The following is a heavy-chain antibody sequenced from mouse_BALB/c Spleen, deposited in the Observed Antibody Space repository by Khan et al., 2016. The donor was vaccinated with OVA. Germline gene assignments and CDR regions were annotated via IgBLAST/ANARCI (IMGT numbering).Heavy chain of an antibody. CDR3: GRFVSHLCSSGWFAY. CDR2: IDPANGDT. Sequence: VQLQQPGAELAKPGASVKLSCTASGFNIKDTYIHWVKQRPEQGLEWIGRIDPANGDTKCDPKFQGKASIKADTSSNTAYLQLSSLTSEDTAVSSGGRFVSHLCSSGWFAYWGQGTRVTVSA. CDR1: GFNIKDTY. D-gene: IGHD1-1*01. J-gene: IGHJ3*01. V-gene: IGHV14-3*02.